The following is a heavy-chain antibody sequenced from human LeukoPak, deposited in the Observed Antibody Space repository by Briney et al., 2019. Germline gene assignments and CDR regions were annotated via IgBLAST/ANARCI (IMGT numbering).Heavy chain of an antibody. J-gene: IGHJ4*02. CDR1: GFTFSSYA. V-gene: IGHV3-64*01. CDR3: ARVEDSSAWYYFDY. Sequence: GVSLRLSCAASGFTFSSYAMHWVRQAPGKGLEYVSAISSNGDSTYYANSVKGRFTISRDNSKNTLYLQMGSLRAEDMAVYYCARVEDSSAWYYFDYWGQGTLVTVSS. D-gene: IGHD3-22*01. CDR2: ISSNGDST.